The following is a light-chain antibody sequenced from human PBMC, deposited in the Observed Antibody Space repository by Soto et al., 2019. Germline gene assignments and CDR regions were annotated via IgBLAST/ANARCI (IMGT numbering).Light chain of an antibody. CDR2: SAS. CDR1: QDISNY. Sequence: DIQMTQSPSAMSASVGDRVTITCRASQDISNYLAWFQQEPGKVPKRLIYSASSLQSGVPSRFGGSGSGTEFTLTINSLQPEDFATYYCLQHNTYPWTFGQGTKVDIK. V-gene: IGKV1-17*03. J-gene: IGKJ1*01. CDR3: LQHNTYPWT.